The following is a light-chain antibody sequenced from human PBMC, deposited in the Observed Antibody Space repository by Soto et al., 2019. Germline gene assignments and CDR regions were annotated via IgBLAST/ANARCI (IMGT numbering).Light chain of an antibody. Sequence: EIVLTRSPGTLSLSPGERATLSCRASQSLTRSYLAWYQQRPGQAPRLLIYAASSRATGIPDRFSGSGSGTDFTLTISRLEPEDFAVYYCQQYDRSKTFGQGTRVEIK. V-gene: IGKV3-20*01. CDR3: QQYDRSKT. CDR2: AAS. J-gene: IGKJ1*01. CDR1: QSLTRSY.